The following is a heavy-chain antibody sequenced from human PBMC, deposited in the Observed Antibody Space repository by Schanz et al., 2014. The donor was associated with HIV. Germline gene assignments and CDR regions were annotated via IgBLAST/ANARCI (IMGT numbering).Heavy chain of an antibody. D-gene: IGHD3-9*01. V-gene: IGHV3-23*01. Sequence: EVQLLESGGGLVQPGGSLRLSCAASGFTFSSCAMTWVRQAPGKGLEWVSTTSGSGGRTYYADSVKGRFTISRDDSENTLYLQMNSLRVEDTALYYCAKDAARIYYDILTGPFDSWGQGTLVTVSS. J-gene: IGHJ4*02. CDR2: TSGSGGRT. CDR3: AKDAARIYYDILTGPFDS. CDR1: GFTFSSCA.